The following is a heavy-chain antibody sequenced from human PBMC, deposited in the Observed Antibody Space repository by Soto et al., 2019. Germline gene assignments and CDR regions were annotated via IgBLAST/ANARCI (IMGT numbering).Heavy chain of an antibody. CDR2: IYYSGST. CDR1: GGSISSYY. D-gene: IGHD2-2*02. Sequence: PSETLSLTCTVSGGSISSYYWSWIRQPPGKGLEWIGYIYYSGSTNYNPSLKSRVTISVDTSKNQFSLKLSSVTAADTAVYYCARQLGYCSSTSCYTYYYYMDVWGKGTTVTVSS. V-gene: IGHV4-59*08. CDR3: ARQLGYCSSTSCYTYYYYMDV. J-gene: IGHJ6*03.